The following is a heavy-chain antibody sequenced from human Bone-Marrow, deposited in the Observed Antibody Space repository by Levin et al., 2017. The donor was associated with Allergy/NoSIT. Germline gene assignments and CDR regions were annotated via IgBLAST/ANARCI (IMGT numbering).Heavy chain of an antibody. V-gene: IGHV3-53*01. J-gene: IGHJ4*02. CDR1: GFTVSSNY. Sequence: PGGSLRLSCAASGFTVSSNYMSWVRQAPGKGPEWVSVIYSGGSTYYADSVKGRFTISRDNSKNTLYLQMKSLRAEDTAVYYCARGWFGELLSHWGQGTLVTVSS. CDR3: ARGWFGELLSH. D-gene: IGHD3-10*01. CDR2: IYSGGST.